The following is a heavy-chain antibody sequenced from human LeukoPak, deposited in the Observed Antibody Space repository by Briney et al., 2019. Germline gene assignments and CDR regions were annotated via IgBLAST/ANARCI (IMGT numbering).Heavy chain of an antibody. D-gene: IGHD1-26*01. CDR2: INPNSGGT. V-gene: IGHV1-2*06. CDR1: GYTFTDYY. J-gene: IGHJ4*02. Sequence: ASVKVSCKASGYTFTDYYMHWVRQAPGQGLEWMGRINPNSGGTNYAQKFQGRVTMTRDTSISTAYMDLSRLRSDDTALYYCARESSSTGVDFWGQGTLVTVS. CDR3: ARESSSTGVDF.